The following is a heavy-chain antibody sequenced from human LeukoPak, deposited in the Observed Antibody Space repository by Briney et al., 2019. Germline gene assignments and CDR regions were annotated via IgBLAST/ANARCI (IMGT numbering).Heavy chain of an antibody. D-gene: IGHD3-22*01. CDR2: IYYSGST. V-gene: IGHV4-39*01. CDR3: AVLGVRSAYYYDSSVVAFDI. Sequence: SETLSLTCTVSGGSISSSSYYWGWIRQPPGKGLEWIGSIYYSGSTYYNPSLKSRVTISVDTSKNQFSLKLSSVTAADTAVYYCAVLGVRSAYYYDSSVVAFDIWGQGTMVTVSS. J-gene: IGHJ3*02. CDR1: GGSISSSSYY.